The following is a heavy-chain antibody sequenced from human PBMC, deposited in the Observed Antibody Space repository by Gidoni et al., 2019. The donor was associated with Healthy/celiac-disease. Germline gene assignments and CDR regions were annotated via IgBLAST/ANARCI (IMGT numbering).Heavy chain of an antibody. CDR1: GFTFSHSD. J-gene: IGHJ3*02. CDR3: AREMAYIEYSSSSYYRNDAFDI. V-gene: IGHV3-11*01. Sequence: VPMVASGGGLVKPGGSLRPTGVAVGFTFSHSDMSWNRQAPGKGLEWVSYDSSSGSTLYYANSEKRRFTSSRDNTKNSLYLQMNSMRAEDTAVYYCAREMAYIEYSSSSYYRNDAFDIWGQGTMVTVSS. D-gene: IGHD6-6*01. CDR2: DSSSGSTL.